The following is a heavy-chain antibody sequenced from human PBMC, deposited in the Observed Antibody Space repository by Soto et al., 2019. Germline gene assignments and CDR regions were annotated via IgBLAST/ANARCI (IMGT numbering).Heavy chain of an antibody. D-gene: IGHD3-10*01. Sequence: GGSLRLSCAASGFTFSNAWMNWVRQAPGKGLEWVGRIKSKTDGGTTDYAAPVKGRFTISRDDPKNTLYLQMNSLKTEDTAVYYCTTSIFTMVRGVIITASNYYYYGMDVWGQGTTVTSP. V-gene: IGHV3-15*07. CDR2: IKSKTDGGTT. CDR1: GFTFSNAW. CDR3: TTSIFTMVRGVIITASNYYYYGMDV. J-gene: IGHJ6*02.